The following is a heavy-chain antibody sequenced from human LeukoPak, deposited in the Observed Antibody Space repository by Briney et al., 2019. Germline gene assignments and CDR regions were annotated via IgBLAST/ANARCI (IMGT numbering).Heavy chain of an antibody. V-gene: IGHV3-48*04. CDR1: GFTFSSST. CDR3: ARDFSYYDSPFDP. J-gene: IGHJ5*02. D-gene: IGHD3-3*01. Sequence: PGGSLRLSCAASGFTFSSSTMNWVRQAPGKGLEWVSYISSGSGSIFYADSVKGRFTISRDNAKNSLYLQMNSLRAEDTAVYYCARDFSYYDSPFDPWGQGTLVTVSS. CDR2: ISSGSGSI.